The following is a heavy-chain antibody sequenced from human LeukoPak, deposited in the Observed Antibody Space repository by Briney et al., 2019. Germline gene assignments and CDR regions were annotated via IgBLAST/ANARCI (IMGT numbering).Heavy chain of an antibody. D-gene: IGHD3-22*01. Sequence: PGRSLRLSCAVSIFTFSIHAMLCVRQAPGGGLDCVALISNDGNNKYYADSVKGRFAISRDNYKSTLYLQMNSLRAEDTAVYYCARDHYDSSGYLFDYWGQGTLVSVSS. J-gene: IGHJ4*02. CDR3: ARDHYDSSGYLFDY. CDR1: IFTFSIHA. V-gene: IGHV3-30*09. CDR2: ISNDGNNK.